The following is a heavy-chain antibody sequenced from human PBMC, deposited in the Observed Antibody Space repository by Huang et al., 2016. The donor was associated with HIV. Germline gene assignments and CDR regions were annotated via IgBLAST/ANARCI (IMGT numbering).Heavy chain of an antibody. Sequence: QVQLVESGGGVVQPGRSLRLSCAAPGFPFNNHAMHWVRQAPGKGLDWVAVISNDGSNNYYADSVKGRFTISRDSSKSTLFLHMTSLRTEDTAVYYCARAKDTWDAYDIWGQGTMVMVSS. J-gene: IGHJ3*02. CDR2: ISNDGSNN. V-gene: IGHV3-30-3*01. D-gene: IGHD5-18*01. CDR1: GFPFNNHA. CDR3: ARAKDTWDAYDI.